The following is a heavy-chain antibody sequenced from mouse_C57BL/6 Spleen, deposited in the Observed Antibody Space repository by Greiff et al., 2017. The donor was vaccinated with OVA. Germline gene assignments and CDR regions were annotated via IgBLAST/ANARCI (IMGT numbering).Heavy chain of an antibody. J-gene: IGHJ2*01. CDR2: IHPNSGST. Sequence: QVQLQQSGAELVKPGASVKLSCKASGYTFTSYWMHWVKQRPGQGLEWIGMIHPNSGSTNYNEKFKSKATLTVDKSSSTAYMQLSSLTSEDSAVYYCARSYYDYDGYYFDYWGQGTTLTVSS. V-gene: IGHV1-64*01. CDR3: ARSYYDYDGYYFDY. CDR1: GYTFTSYW. D-gene: IGHD2-4*01.